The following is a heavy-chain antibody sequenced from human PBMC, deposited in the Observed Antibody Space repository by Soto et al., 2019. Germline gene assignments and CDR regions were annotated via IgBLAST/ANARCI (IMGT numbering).Heavy chain of an antibody. J-gene: IGHJ4*02. CDR1: GFTFSSYA. D-gene: IGHD3-22*01. V-gene: IGHV3-23*01. Sequence: PGGSLRLSCAASGFTFSSYAMSWVRQAPGKGLEWISAISGSGGSTYYADSVKGRFTISRDNSKNTLYLQMNSLRAEDTAVYYCAKDALHYYYDSSCPRENYCDYWGQGTMGSVSA. CDR2: ISGSGGST. CDR3: AKDALHYYYDSSCPRENYCDY.